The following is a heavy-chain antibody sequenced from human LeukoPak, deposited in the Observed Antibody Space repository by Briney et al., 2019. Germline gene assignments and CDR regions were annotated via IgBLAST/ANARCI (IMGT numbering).Heavy chain of an antibody. V-gene: IGHV3-30*18. J-gene: IGHJ4*02. CDR2: ISYDGSNK. D-gene: IGHD5-24*01. Sequence: GGSLRLSCAASGFTSSSYGMHWVRQAPGKGLEWVAVISYDGSNKYYADSVKGRFTISGDNSKNTLYLQMNSLRAEDTAVYYCAKDVSQRRDGYNYFDYWGQGTLVTVSS. CDR3: AKDVSQRRDGYNYFDY. CDR1: GFTSSSYG.